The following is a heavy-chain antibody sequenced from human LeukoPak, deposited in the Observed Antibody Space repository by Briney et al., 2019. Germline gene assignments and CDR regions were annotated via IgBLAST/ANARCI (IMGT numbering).Heavy chain of an antibody. CDR1: GFTFSNYW. CDR2: ISSSSSYI. CDR3: AELGITMIGGV. D-gene: IGHD3-10*02. J-gene: IGHJ6*04. Sequence: GGSLRLSCAASGFTFSNYWMHWVRQAPGKGLEWVSFISSSSSYIYYADSIKGRFTISRHNAKNSLYLQMNSLRAEDTAVYYCAELGITMIGGVWGKGTTVTISS. V-gene: IGHV3-21*01.